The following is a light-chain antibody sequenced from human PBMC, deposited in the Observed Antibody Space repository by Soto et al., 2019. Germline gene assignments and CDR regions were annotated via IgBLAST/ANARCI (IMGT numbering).Light chain of an antibody. V-gene: IGKV3-20*01. CDR1: QSVSSY. J-gene: IGKJ1*01. CDR3: QQYNTYPPT. Sequence: EIVLTQSPGTLSLSPWEIATLSCRASQSVSSYLAWYQQKPGQAPRLLIYGASSRATGIPDRFSGSGSGTDFTLTISSLQPDDFATYYCQQYNTYPPTFGQGTKVDTK. CDR2: GAS.